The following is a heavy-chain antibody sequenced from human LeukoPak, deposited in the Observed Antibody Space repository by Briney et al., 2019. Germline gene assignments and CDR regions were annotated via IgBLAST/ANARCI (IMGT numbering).Heavy chain of an antibody. J-gene: IGHJ6*04. D-gene: IGHD2-2*01. CDR1: GFTFSSYE. V-gene: IGHV3-48*03. Sequence: PGGSLRLSCAASGFTFSSYEMNWVRQAPGKGLEWVSYISSSGSTIYYADSVKGRFTISRDNAKNSLYLQMNSLRAEDTAVHYCARDSAAAMVSRFYYYYGMDVWGKGTTVTVSS. CDR3: ARDSAAAMVSRFYYYYGMDV. CDR2: ISSSGSTI.